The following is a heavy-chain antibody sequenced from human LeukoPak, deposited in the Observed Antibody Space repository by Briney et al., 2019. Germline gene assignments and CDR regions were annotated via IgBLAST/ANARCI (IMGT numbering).Heavy chain of an antibody. CDR2: IYDSATT. J-gene: IGHJ4*02. CDR3: ASIAVVTGAIDY. Sequence: SETLSLTCTVSGGSVSSGDYYWSWIRQPPGQGLEWIGYIYDSATTSSTPSLKSRLTISVDTSKNQFSLRLSSVTAADTAVYYCASIAVVTGAIDYWGKGTLVTVSS. D-gene: IGHD2-2*01. V-gene: IGHV4-30-4*01. CDR1: GGSVSSGDYY.